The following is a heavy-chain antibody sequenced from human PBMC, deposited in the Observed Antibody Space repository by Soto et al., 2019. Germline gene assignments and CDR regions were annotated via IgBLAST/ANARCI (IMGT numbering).Heavy chain of an antibody. D-gene: IGHD5-18*01. CDR3: ALGGYNYGRPFDF. Sequence: LSLTCNVSGGSISNFHLSWIRQPPGKGLEWIGYIYYSGNYYNPSLTSRVSMSLDKSKNQFSLHLKSVTAADTALYFCALGGYNYGRPFDFRGQGTRVTVSS. CDR1: GGSISNFH. CDR2: IYYSGN. V-gene: IGHV4-59*01. J-gene: IGHJ4*02.